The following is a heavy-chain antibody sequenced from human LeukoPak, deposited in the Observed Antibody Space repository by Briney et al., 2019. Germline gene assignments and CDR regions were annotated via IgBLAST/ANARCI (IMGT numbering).Heavy chain of an antibody. CDR2: INHSGST. J-gene: IGHJ4*02. D-gene: IGHD3-10*01. CDR3: ARLGVRYYGSGSYYN. V-gene: IGHV4-34*01. Sequence: PSETLSLTCAVYGGSFSGYHWSWIRQPPGKGLEWIGEINHSGSTNYNPSLKSRVTISVDTSKNQFSLKLSSVTAADTAVYYCARLGVRYYGSGSYYNWGQGTLVTVSS. CDR1: GGSFSGYH.